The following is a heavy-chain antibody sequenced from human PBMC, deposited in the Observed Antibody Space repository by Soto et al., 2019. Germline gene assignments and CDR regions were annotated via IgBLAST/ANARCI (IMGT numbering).Heavy chain of an antibody. V-gene: IGHV4-4*02. CDR2: IYHSGST. CDR3: ARAPGSYYKAEGMDV. Sequence: QVQLQESGPGLVKPSGTLSLTCAVSGGSISSSNWWSWVRQPPGKGLEWIGEIYHSGSTNYNPSLKSRVTISVDKSKNQFSLKMSSVTAAATAVYYCARAPGSYYKAEGMDVWGQGTTVTVSS. J-gene: IGHJ6*02. D-gene: IGHD3-10*01. CDR1: GGSISSSNW.